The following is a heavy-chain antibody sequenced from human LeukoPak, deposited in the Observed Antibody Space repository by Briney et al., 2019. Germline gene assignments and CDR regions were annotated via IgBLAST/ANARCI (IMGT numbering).Heavy chain of an antibody. D-gene: IGHD2-2*01. CDR1: GDSVNSGTYY. J-gene: IGHJ4*02. CDR2: IYNSGFT. V-gene: IGHV4-61*02. Sequence: SETLSLTCTVSGDTVSGDSVNSGTYYWNWIRQPAGEGLEWIGRIYNSGFTNYNPSLKGRVTISVDTSKNQFSLKLSSVTAADTAVYYCARSTSRFDSWGQGTLVTVSS. CDR3: ARSTSRFDS.